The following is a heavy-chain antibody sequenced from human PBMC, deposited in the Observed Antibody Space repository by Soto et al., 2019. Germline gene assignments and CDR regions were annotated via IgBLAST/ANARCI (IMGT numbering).Heavy chain of an antibody. V-gene: IGHV2-26*01. CDR3: ARILATIVFHYYIDV. Sequence: QVTVKESGPVLLKPTETLPLTCTVSGFSLNNARMGVSWIRQSPGKAVEGLPHIFSNDEKSYNTSLRTSLTNSKDTSKSQVVLTVTNMDPVSTATYYCARILATIVFHYYIDVLCNVTTVTVSS. CDR2: IFSNDEK. J-gene: IGHJ6*03. CDR1: GFSLNNARMG. D-gene: IGHD5-12*01.